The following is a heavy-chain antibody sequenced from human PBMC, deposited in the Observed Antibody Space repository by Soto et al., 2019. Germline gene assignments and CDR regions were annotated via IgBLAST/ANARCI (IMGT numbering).Heavy chain of an antibody. CDR3: ARHYGSGSYYLSYDY. CDR2: IYHSGST. CDR1: GGSISSGGYS. J-gene: IGHJ4*02. D-gene: IGHD3-10*01. Sequence: SETLSLTCAVSGGSISSGGYSWSWIRQPPGKGLEWIGYIYHSGSTYYNPSLKSRVTISVDRSKNQFSLKLSSVTAADTAVYYCARHYGSGSYYLSYDYWGQGILVTVSS. V-gene: IGHV4-30-2*01.